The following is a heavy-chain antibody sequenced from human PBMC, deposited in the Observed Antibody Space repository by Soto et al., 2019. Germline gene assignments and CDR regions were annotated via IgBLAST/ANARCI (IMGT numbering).Heavy chain of an antibody. CDR1: GGSISSSSYY. J-gene: IGHJ5*02. CDR2: IYYSGST. Sequence: LSLTCTVSGGSISSSSYYWGWIRQPPGKGLEWIGSIYYSGSTYYNPSLKSRVTISVDTSKNQFSLKLSSVTAADTAVYYCASCNGYSSSSEIGNWFDPWGQGTLVTVSS. CDR3: ASCNGYSSSSEIGNWFDP. V-gene: IGHV4-39*01. D-gene: IGHD6-13*01.